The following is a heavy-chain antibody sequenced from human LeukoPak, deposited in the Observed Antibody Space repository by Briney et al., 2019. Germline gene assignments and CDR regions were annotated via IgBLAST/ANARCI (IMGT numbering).Heavy chain of an antibody. D-gene: IGHD3-22*01. V-gene: IGHV2-70*11. J-gene: IGHJ3*02. CDR3: ARIRAHYYDSSGYGSDAFDI. Sequence: SGPTLVNPTQTLTLTCTFSGFSLRTRGMCVSWIRQPPGKALEWLARIDWDDDKYYSTSLKTRLTISKDTSKNQVVLTMTNMDPVDTATYYCARIRAHYYDSSGYGSDAFDIWGQGTMVTVSS. CDR1: GFSLRTRGMC. CDR2: IDWDDDK.